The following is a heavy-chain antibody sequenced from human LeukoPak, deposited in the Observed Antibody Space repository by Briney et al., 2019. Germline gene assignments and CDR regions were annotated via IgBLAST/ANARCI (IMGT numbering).Heavy chain of an antibody. J-gene: IGHJ4*02. D-gene: IGHD6-19*01. CDR3: ASTGSLYCSGWRVLDY. V-gene: IGHV4-61*02. CDR2: IYSSGRT. CDR1: GGSISSGSYY. Sequence: SETLSLTCTVSGGSISSGSYYGRWVRQPAGRGREWVGRIYSSGRTNYKPSRKRRVTISVDTCKNKFALKLSSVTAADTAVSYCASTGSLYCSGWRVLDYWGQGTLVTVSS.